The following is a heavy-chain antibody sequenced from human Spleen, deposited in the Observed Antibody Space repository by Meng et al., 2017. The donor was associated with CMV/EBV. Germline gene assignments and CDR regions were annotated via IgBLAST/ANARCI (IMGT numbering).Heavy chain of an antibody. CDR1: GFTFSRFE. CDR3: ARVLGHTVTMFGVITNHYYGMDV. J-gene: IGHJ6*02. CDR2: ISSSGKMT. V-gene: IGHV3-48*03. Sequence: GGSLRLSCAASGFTFSRFEMNWVRQAPGKGLEWVSYISSSGKMTYYSDSVKGRFTISRDNAKKSLFLQLNNLRAEDTAVYHCARVLGHTVTMFGVITNHYYGMDVWGQGTTVTVSS. D-gene: IGHD3-3*01.